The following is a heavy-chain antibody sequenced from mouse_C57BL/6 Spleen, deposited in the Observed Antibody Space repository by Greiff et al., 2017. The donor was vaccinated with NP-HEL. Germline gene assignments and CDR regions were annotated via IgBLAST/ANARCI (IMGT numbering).Heavy chain of an antibody. V-gene: IGHV5-17*01. CDR1: GFTFSDYG. D-gene: IGHD1-1*01. CDR2: ISSGSSTI. J-gene: IGHJ4*01. Sequence: EVKLVESGGGLVKPGGSLKLSCAASGFTFSDYGMHWVRQAPEKGLEWVAYISSGSSTIYYADTVKGRVTISRDNAKNTLFLQMTSLRSEDTAMYYCARSYGDYAMDYWGQGTSVTVSS. CDR3: ARSYGDYAMDY.